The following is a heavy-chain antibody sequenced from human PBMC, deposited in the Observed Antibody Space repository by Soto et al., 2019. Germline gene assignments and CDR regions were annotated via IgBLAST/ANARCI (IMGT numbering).Heavy chain of an antibody. Sequence: GASVKVSCKASGFTFIRSAVQWVRQARGQRLEWVGWIVVASGNTNYAQRFQDRVTIIRDISTSTIYMDLRSLRSEDTAVYYCAAHPMPTSYYYSDMDVWGQGTSVTVSS. CDR1: GFTFIRSA. V-gene: IGHV1-58*01. CDR3: AAHPMPTSYYYSDMDV. CDR2: IVVASGNT. J-gene: IGHJ6*02. D-gene: IGHD2-2*01.